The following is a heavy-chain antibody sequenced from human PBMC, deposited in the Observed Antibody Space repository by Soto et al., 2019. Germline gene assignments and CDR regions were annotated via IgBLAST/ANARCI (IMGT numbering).Heavy chain of an antibody. D-gene: IGHD1-26*01. Sequence: LSATLSLTCTVSDGSISSSSYHWGWIRQPPGKGMEWIGSIYYSGSTFYNPSLKSRVTISVDTSKIQFSLKLSSVTAADTAVYYCARESGSSENYYYYGMDVWGQGTTVTVSS. CDR3: ARESGSSENYYYYGMDV. CDR2: IYYSGST. J-gene: IGHJ6*02. CDR1: DGSISSSSYH. V-gene: IGHV4-39*07.